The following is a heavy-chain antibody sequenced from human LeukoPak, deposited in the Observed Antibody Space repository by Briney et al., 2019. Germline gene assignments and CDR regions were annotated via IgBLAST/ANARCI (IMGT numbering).Heavy chain of an antibody. CDR3: AREGTAAAGKRRSSQFDY. J-gene: IGHJ4*02. Sequence: GGSLRLSCAASGFTFSSYGMHWVRQAPGKGLEWVAVIWYDGSNKYYADPVKGRFTISRDNSKNTLYLQMNSLRAEDTAVYYCAREGTAAAGKRRSSQFDYWGQGTLVTVSS. V-gene: IGHV3-33*01. CDR1: GFTFSSYG. CDR2: IWYDGSNK. D-gene: IGHD6-13*01.